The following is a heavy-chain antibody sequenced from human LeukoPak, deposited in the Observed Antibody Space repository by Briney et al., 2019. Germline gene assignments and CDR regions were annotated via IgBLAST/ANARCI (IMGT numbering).Heavy chain of an antibody. CDR1: GGSISSYY. J-gene: IGHJ3*02. V-gene: IGHV4-59*01. Sequence: SGPTLVKPTETLSLTCTVSGGSISSYYWSWIRQPPGKGLEWIGYIYYSGSTNYNPSLKSRVTISVDTSKNQFSLKLSSVTAADTAVYYCARTRGLHAFDIWGQGTMVTVSS. CDR3: ARTRGLHAFDI. CDR2: IYYSGST.